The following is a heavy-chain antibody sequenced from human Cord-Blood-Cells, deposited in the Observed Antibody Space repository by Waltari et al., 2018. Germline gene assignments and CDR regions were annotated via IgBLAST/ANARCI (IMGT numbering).Heavy chain of an antibody. CDR3: AILTGDLDY. CDR1: GFTFSSYS. J-gene: IGHJ4*02. Sequence: EVQLVESGGGLVKPGGSLRLSCAASGFTFSSYSMNWVRQAPGKGLEWVSSISSSSSYIDYADSVKGRFTISRDNAKNSLYLQMNSLRAEDTAVYYCAILTGDLDYWGQGTLVTVSS. V-gene: IGHV3-21*01. D-gene: IGHD7-27*01. CDR2: ISSSSSYI.